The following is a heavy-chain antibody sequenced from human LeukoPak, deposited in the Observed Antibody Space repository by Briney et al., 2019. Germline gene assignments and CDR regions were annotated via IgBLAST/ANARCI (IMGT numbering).Heavy chain of an antibody. CDR2: IYTSGST. Sequence: SETLSLTCIVSGGSISSYYWSWIRQPPGKGLEWIGRIYTSGSTNYNPSLKSRVTMSVDTSKNQFSLKLSSVTAADTAVYYCAREGITGTRGFDYWGQGTLVTVSS. D-gene: IGHD1-7*01. J-gene: IGHJ4*02. CDR3: AREGITGTRGFDY. CDR1: GGSISSYY. V-gene: IGHV4-4*07.